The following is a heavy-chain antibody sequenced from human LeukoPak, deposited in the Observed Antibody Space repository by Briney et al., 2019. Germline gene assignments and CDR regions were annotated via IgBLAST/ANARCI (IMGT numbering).Heavy chain of an antibody. D-gene: IGHD3-10*01. J-gene: IGHJ4*02. Sequence: GGSLRLSCAASGFTFSSYAMSWVRQAPGKGLEWVSVISNSAGSTFYADSVKGRFTISRDNSKNTLYLQMNSLRAENTAVYYCAKRASGSGTSLYYFDYWGQGTLVTVSS. V-gene: IGHV3-23*01. CDR3: AKRASGSGTSLYYFDY. CDR2: ISNSAGST. CDR1: GFTFSSYA.